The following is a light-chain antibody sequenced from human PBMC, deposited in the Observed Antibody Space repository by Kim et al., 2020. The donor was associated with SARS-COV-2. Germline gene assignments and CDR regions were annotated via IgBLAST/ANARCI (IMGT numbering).Light chain of an antibody. CDR2: KDS. J-gene: IGLJ2*01. CDR3: QSADSSGTIGV. V-gene: IGLV3-25*03. Sequence: PGQTARITCSGDALPKQYAYWYQQKPGQAPVLVIYKDSERPSGIPERFSGSSSGTTVTLTISGVQAEDEADYYCQSADSSGTIGVFGGGTQLTVL. CDR1: ALPKQY.